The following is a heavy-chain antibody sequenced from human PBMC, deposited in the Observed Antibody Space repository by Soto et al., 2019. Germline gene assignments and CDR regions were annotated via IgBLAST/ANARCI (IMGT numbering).Heavy chain of an antibody. V-gene: IGHV1-46*03. Sequence: ASVKVSCKASGYIFTSYYIHWVRQAPGQGLEWMGWINPFDGSRMFAQSIQGRVNMTRDTSTSTVYMEVSSLRSEDTAVYYCSRVDPGETSPFDHWG. D-gene: IGHD3-10*01. J-gene: IGHJ4*01. CDR1: GYIFTSYY. CDR2: INPFDGSR. CDR3: SRVDPGETSPFDH.